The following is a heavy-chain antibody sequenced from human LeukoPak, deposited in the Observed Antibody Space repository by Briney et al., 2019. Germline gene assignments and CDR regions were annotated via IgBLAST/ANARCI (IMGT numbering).Heavy chain of an antibody. CDR2: ISDNSGNT. CDR1: GFTFSSFA. D-gene: IGHD6-19*01. V-gene: IGHV3-23*01. Sequence: GGSLRLSCAASGFTFSSFAMSWVRQAPGQGMEWVSAISDNSGNTYYADSVKGRFTISRDNSENTLYLQMNSLRAEDTALYYCSNGRTSSGTLQHDYWGQGTLVTVSS. CDR3: SNGRTSSGTLQHDY. J-gene: IGHJ4*02.